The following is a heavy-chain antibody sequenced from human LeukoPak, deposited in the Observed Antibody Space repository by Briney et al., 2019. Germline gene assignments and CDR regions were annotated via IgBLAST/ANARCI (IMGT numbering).Heavy chain of an antibody. J-gene: IGHJ5*02. CDR2: INPNSGGT. CDR1: GGTFSSYA. D-gene: IGHD2-2*01. V-gene: IGHV1-2*02. Sequence: ASVKVSCKASGGTFSSYAISWVRQAPGQGLEWMGWINPNSGGTNYAQKFQGRVTMTRDTSISTAYMELSRLRSDDTAVYYCARDGCSSTSCYNWFDPWGQGTLVTVSS. CDR3: ARDGCSSTSCYNWFDP.